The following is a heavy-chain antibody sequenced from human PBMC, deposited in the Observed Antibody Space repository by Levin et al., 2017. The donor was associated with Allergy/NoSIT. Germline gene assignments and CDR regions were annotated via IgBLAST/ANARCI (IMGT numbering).Heavy chain of an antibody. D-gene: IGHD3-10*01. CDR2: IYYSGSA. J-gene: IGHJ5*02. CDR3: ARHAYSYYGWLDP. Sequence: SQTLSLTCTVSGGSISSNNYYWAWIRQPPGRALEWIGRIYYSGSAYYNPSLESRVTMSVDTSKNQFSLKLTSVTATDTAVYYCARHAYSYYGWLDPWGQGTLVTVSS. CDR1: GGSISSNNYY. V-gene: IGHV4-39*01.